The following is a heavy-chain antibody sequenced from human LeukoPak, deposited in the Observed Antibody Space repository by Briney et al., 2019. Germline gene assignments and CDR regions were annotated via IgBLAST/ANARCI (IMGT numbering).Heavy chain of an antibody. V-gene: IGHV1-18*01. CDR1: GYTFTSYG. Sequence: ASVKVPCKASGYTFTSYGITWVRQAPGQGLEWMGWISAYNGDTNYAQKLQGRVTMTTDTSTSTAYMELRSLRSDDTAVYYCARVASSWYHGMDVWGQGTTVTVSS. J-gene: IGHJ6*02. CDR2: ISAYNGDT. D-gene: IGHD6-13*01. CDR3: ARVASSWYHGMDV.